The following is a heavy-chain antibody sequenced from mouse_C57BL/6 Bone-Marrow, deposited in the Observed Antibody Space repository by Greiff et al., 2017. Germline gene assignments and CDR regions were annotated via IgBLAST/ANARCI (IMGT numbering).Heavy chain of an antibody. D-gene: IGHD1-1*01. Sequence: QVPLQQSGPELVKPGASVKISCKASGYAFSSSWLNWVKQRPGKGLEWIGRIYPGDGDTNYNGKFKGKATLTADKSSTTASMQLSSLTSEDAAVYFCAREKYYGSKGYWGQGNTLTVSA. CDR3: AREKYYGSKGY. J-gene: IGHJ2*01. V-gene: IGHV1-82*01. CDR1: GYAFSSSW. CDR2: IYPGDGDT.